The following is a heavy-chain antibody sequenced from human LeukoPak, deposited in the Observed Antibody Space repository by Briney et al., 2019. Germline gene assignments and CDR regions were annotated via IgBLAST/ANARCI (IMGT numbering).Heavy chain of an antibody. CDR3: ARHLWFGEFPTTPFGY. V-gene: IGHV4-39*01. J-gene: IGHJ4*02. D-gene: IGHD3-10*01. Sequence: SETLSLTCTVSGGSTSSSSYYWGWIRQPPGKGLEWIGSIYYSGSTYYNPSLKSRVTISVDTSKNQFSLKLSSVTAADTAVYYCARHLWFGEFPTTPFGYWGQGTLVTVSS. CDR2: IYYSGST. CDR1: GGSTSSSSYY.